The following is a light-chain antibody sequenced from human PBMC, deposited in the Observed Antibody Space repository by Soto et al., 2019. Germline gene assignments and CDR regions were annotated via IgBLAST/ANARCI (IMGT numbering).Light chain of an antibody. J-gene: IGLJ1*01. Sequence: QSVLTQPASVSGSPGQSITISCTGTSSDVGSYNYVSWYQQHPGKAPKLMIYDVSNRPSGVSDRFSGSKSGNTASLTISGLQAEDEADYYCTSYITAGTYVFGTGIKVTVL. V-gene: IGLV2-14*03. CDR3: TSYITAGTYV. CDR2: DVS. CDR1: SSDVGSYNY.